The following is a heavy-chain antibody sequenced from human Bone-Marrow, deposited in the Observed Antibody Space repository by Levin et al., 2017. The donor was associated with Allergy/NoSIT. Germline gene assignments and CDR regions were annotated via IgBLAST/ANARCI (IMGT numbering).Heavy chain of an antibody. V-gene: IGHV4-61*02. CDR1: GGSISSGNYY. D-gene: IGHD2-2*02. J-gene: IGHJ6*03. CDR2: IYTSGST. Sequence: SETLSLTCTVSGGSISSGNYYWSWIRQPAGERLEWIGRIYTSGSTNYNPSLKSRVTISLDTSRNQFSLKLTSVTAADTAVYYCARVGHVRESSGTSWYSFSYYYMDVWGKGTTVTVSS. CDR3: ARVGHVRESSGTSWYSFSYYYMDV.